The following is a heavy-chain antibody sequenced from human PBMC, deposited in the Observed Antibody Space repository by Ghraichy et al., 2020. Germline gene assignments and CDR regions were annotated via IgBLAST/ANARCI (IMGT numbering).Heavy chain of an antibody. J-gene: IGHJ4*02. V-gene: IGHV4-59*08. D-gene: IGHD3-3*01. CDR3: ARNAPPRSYDFWSGYYSGPFDY. Sequence: SQTLSLTCTVSGGSISSYYWSWIRQPPGKGLEWIGYIYYSGSTNYNPSLKSRVTISVDTSKNQFSLKLSSVTAADTAVYYCARNAPPRSYDFWSGYYSGPFDYWGQGTLVTVSS. CDR2: IYYSGST. CDR1: GGSISSYY.